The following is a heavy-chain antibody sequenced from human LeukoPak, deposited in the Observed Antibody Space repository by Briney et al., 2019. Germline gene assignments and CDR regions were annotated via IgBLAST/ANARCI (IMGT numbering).Heavy chain of an antibody. Sequence: ASVKASCKASGYTFTSYYMHWVRQAPGQGLEWMGIINPSGGSTSYAQKFQGRVTMTSDTSISTAYMELSRLRSDDTAVYYCARDHYYGSGSYYNWGQGTLVTVSS. D-gene: IGHD3-10*01. J-gene: IGHJ4*02. CDR1: GYTFTSYY. CDR2: INPSGGST. V-gene: IGHV1-46*01. CDR3: ARDHYYGSGSYYN.